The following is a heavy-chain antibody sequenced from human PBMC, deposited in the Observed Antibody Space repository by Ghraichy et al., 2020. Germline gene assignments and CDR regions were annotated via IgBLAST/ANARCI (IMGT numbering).Heavy chain of an antibody. CDR3: ARDAYYYGSGSEFPYYFDY. V-gene: IGHV4-34*01. D-gene: IGHD3-10*01. Sequence: SETLSLTCAVYGGSFSGYYWSWIRQPPGKGLEWIGEINHSGSTNYNPSLKSRVTISVDTSKNQFSLKLSSVTAADTAVYYCARDAYYYGSGSEFPYYFDYWGQGTLVTVSS. CDR2: INHSGST. J-gene: IGHJ4*02. CDR1: GGSFSGYY.